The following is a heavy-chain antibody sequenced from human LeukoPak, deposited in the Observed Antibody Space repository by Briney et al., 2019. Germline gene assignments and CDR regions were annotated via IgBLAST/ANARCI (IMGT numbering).Heavy chain of an antibody. CDR2: MNPNSCNT. J-gene: IGHJ4*02. Sequence: ASVKVSCKASGYTFTSYDINWVRQATGQGLEWMGWMNPNSCNTGYAQKVQGRVTMTRNSSIGTAYMELSSLRSEDTAVYYCARVSQTGDLAYWGQGTLVTVSS. V-gene: IGHV1-8*01. CDR1: GYTFTSYD. CDR3: ARVSQTGDLAY. D-gene: IGHD7-27*01.